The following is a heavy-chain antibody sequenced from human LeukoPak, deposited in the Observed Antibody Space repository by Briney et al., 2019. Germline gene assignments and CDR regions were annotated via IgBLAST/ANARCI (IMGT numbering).Heavy chain of an antibody. J-gene: IGHJ4*02. CDR1: GGSISSGGYY. CDR3: ARGPELRSTPFDY. CDR2: IYYSGST. D-gene: IGHD2-2*01. Sequence: SETLSLTCTVSGGSISSGGYYWRWIRQHPGKGLEWIGYIYYSGSTYYNPSLKSRVTISVDTSKNQFSLKLNSVTAADTAVYYCARGPELRSTPFDYWGQGTLVTVSS. V-gene: IGHV4-31*03.